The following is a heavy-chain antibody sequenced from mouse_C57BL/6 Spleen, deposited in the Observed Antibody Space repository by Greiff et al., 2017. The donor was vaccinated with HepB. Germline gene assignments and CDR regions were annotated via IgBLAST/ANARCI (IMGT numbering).Heavy chain of an antibody. J-gene: IGHJ3*01. CDR1: GFTFSDYG. D-gene: IGHD2-3*01. CDR3: ARPVYDVYYTGGFAY. V-gene: IGHV5-17*01. Sequence: EVQGVESGGGLVKPGGSLKLSCAASGFTFSDYGMHWVRQAPEKGLEWVAYISSGSSTIYYADTVKGRFTISRDNAKNTLFLQMTSLRSEDTAMYYCARPVYDVYYTGGFAYWGQGTLVTVSA. CDR2: ISSGSSTI.